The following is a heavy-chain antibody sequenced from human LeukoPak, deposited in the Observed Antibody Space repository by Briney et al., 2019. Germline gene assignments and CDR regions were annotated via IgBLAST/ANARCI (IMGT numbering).Heavy chain of an antibody. J-gene: IGHJ6*04. CDR2: IWSDGSNK. V-gene: IGHV3-33*01. CDR1: GFVFSRYG. CDR3: AREGPSFPN. D-gene: IGHD1-26*01. Sequence: GRSLRLSCAASGFVFSRYGMHWVRQAPGKGLEWVAVIWSDGSNKYYADSVKGRFTISTDNSKNTLYLQMNNLRAEDTAVYYCAREGPSFPNWGKGTTVTVSS.